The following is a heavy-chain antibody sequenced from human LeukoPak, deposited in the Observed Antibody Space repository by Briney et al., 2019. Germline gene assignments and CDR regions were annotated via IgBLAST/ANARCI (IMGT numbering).Heavy chain of an antibody. D-gene: IGHD3/OR15-3a*01. V-gene: IGHV7-4-1*02. Sequence: AASVKVSSRPSGYTFTTYAMNWVGQAPGQGLEGMGWINTNTGSPTYAQGFTGRFVFSLDTSVSTAYLQISSLKAEDTAVYYCARGSRDWATNWFDPWGQGTLVTVSS. J-gene: IGHJ5*02. CDR1: GYTFTTYA. CDR2: INTNTGSP. CDR3: ARGSRDWATNWFDP.